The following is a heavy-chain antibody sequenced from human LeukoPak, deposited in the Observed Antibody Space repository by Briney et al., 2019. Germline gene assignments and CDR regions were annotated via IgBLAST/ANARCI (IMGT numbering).Heavy chain of an antibody. D-gene: IGHD4-17*01. V-gene: IGHV4-39*07. CDR3: ARDPTTVTSFDY. CDR1: GGSISSSSYY. CDR2: IYYSGST. J-gene: IGHJ4*02. Sequence: PSETLSLTCTVSGGSISSSSYYWGWIRQPPGKGLEWIGSIYYSGSTYYNPSLKSRVTISVDTSKNQFSLKLSSVTAADTAVYYCARDPTTVTSFDYWGQGTLVTVSS.